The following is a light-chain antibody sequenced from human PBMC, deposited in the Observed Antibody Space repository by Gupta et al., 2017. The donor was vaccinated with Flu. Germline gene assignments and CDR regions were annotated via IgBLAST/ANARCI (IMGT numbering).Light chain of an antibody. J-gene: IGLJ1*01. Sequence: QPVLTQPPSASGTPGQRVTISCSGSGSNIGSNDVYWYQQLPGMAPKVLIHRNDQPPSGVPDRVSGSKSGTSSSLAISGLRSEDEAEYYCAAWDDTLSVFFGTGTKVTVL. CDR3: AAWDDTLSVF. CDR2: RND. CDR1: GSNIGSND. V-gene: IGLV1-47*01.